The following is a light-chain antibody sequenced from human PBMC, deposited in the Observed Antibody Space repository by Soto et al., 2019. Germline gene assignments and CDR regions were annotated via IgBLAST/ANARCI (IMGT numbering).Light chain of an antibody. V-gene: IGLV2-8*01. J-gene: IGLJ3*02. CDR2: EVT. CDR1: TSDVGAYNY. Sequence: QSALTQPPSASGSAGQSVTISCTGTTSDVGAYNYVSRYQQHAGKAHKLVISEVTKRTSGVPDRFSGSKYANTASLTVSGLQAEEEADYYCSSFASSNTGVFGGGTKLTVL. CDR3: SSFASSNTGV.